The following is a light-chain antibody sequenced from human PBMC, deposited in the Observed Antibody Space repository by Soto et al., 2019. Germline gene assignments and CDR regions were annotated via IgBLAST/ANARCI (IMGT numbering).Light chain of an antibody. Sequence: EIVLTQSPVTLSLSPGERATLSCRASRSFASSYLGWYQQKPGQAPRLLIYAASTRATGIPDGFSGSGSATDFTLTITRLEPEDFAVYYCQHYDSSPPYTFGQGTKVDIK. J-gene: IGKJ2*01. V-gene: IGKV3-20*01. CDR1: RSFASSY. CDR3: QHYDSSPPYT. CDR2: AAS.